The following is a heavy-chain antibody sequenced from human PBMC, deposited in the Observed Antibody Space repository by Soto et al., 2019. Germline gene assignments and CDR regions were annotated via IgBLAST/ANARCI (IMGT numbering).Heavy chain of an antibody. CDR2: IYYSGST. CDR1: GGSIISSSYY. D-gene: IGHD2-15*01. J-gene: IGHJ4*02. Sequence: LEILSLTCTVSGGSIISSSYYWGWIRQPPGKGLEGIGSIYYSGSTYYNPSLKSRVTISVDTSKNQFSLKLSSVTAADTAVYYCARLRSLGYCSGGSCYGRNDYWGQGTPVTVSS. CDR3: ARLRSLGYCSGGSCYGRNDY. V-gene: IGHV4-39*01.